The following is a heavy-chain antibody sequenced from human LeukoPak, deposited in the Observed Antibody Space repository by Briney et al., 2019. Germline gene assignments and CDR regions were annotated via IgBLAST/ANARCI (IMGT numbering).Heavy chain of an antibody. J-gene: IGHJ4*02. Sequence: ASVKVSRKATGYTFTSYDINWVRQATGQGLEWMGWMNPNSGNTGYAQKFQGRVTMTRNTSISTAYMELSSLRSEDTAVYYCARVYDYVWGSYRSDYWGQGTLVTVSS. CDR3: ARVYDYVWGSYRSDY. V-gene: IGHV1-8*01. CDR2: MNPNSGNT. CDR1: GYTFTSYD. D-gene: IGHD3-16*02.